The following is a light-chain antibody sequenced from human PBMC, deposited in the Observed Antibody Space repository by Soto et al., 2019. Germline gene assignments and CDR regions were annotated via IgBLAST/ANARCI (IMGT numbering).Light chain of an antibody. CDR3: QQSYSTPWT. V-gene: IGKV4-1*01. J-gene: IGKJ1*01. Sequence: DIVLTQSPDSLAVSLGERATINCKSSQNVLYNSDNKNYLAWYQHKPGQPPKLLISWASTRESGVPDRFSGSGSGTDFTLTISSLQAEDVAVYYCQQSYSTPWTFGQGTKVEIK. CDR1: QNVLYNSDNKNY. CDR2: WAS.